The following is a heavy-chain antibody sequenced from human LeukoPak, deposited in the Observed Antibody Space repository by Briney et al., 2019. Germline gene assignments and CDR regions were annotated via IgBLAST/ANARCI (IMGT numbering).Heavy chain of an antibody. Sequence: SETLSLTCTVSGYSISSGYYWGWIRQSPGKGLEWIGYIYSSGTTNYNPSLKSRVTISVDTSKNQFSLRLSSVSAADTAVYYCARDGPIGPWGQGTLVTVSS. J-gene: IGHJ4*02. D-gene: IGHD2-15*01. CDR1: GYSISSGYY. CDR2: IYSSGTT. V-gene: IGHV4-61*01. CDR3: ARDGPIGP.